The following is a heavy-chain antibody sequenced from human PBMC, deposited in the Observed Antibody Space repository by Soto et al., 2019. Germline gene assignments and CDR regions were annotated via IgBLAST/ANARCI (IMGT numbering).Heavy chain of an antibody. D-gene: IGHD4-17*01. J-gene: IGHJ4*02. CDR1: GFTFSSYW. Sequence: EVQLVESGGGLVQPGGSLRLSCAASGFTFSSYWMHWVRRAPGKGLVWVSRINSDGSSTSYADSVKGRFTISRDNAKNTLYLQMNSLRADDTAVYYCARGYGDYPPADYWGLGTLVTVSS. CDR2: INSDGSST. CDR3: ARGYGDYPPADY. V-gene: IGHV3-74*01.